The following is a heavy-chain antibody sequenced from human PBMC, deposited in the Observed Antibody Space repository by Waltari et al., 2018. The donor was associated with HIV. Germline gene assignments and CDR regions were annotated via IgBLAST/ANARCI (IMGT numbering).Heavy chain of an antibody. CDR3: ARLDMVKTFIDY. D-gene: IGHD2-8*01. CDR1: GGSVSSGTYY. J-gene: IGHJ4*02. Sequence: QLLESGPGLVKSSETLSVTCTVSGGSVSSGTYYWGWIRQPPGKGLEWIWSIYYSGDNYYNPSFKSRVTMSVDTSKNQFSLRLESVTAADTALYFCARLDMVKTFIDYWGQGTLVTVSS. CDR2: IYYSGDN. V-gene: IGHV4-39*01.